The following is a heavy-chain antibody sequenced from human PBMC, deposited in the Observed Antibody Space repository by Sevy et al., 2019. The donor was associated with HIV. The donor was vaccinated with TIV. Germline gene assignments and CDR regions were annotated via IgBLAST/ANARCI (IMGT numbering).Heavy chain of an antibody. D-gene: IGHD1-26*01. V-gene: IGHV1-18*01. Sequence: ASVKVSCKASGYTFTRYGISWVRQAPGQGLEWMGWISAYNGNTNYAQKLQGRVTMTTDTSTSTAYMELRSLRSDDTAVYYCASSSRSGSYFLANSYWGQGTLVTVSS. CDR2: ISAYNGNT. CDR1: GYTFTRYG. J-gene: IGHJ4*02. CDR3: ASSSRSGSYFLANSY.